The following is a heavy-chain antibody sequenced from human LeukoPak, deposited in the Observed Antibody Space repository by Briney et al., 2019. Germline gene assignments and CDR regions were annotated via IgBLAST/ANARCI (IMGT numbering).Heavy chain of an antibody. CDR3: ARDRYGDGFAHLDS. J-gene: IGHJ4*02. V-gene: IGHV1-2*02. CDR1: GYTFTDYF. CDR2: ITPNSGA. D-gene: IGHD5-24*01. Sequence: GASVTVSCKASGYTFTDYFMHWVRQAPGQGLEWMGWITPNSGANYAQNFQGRVTMTRDTSISTAYMELSGLRSGDSAVYYCARDRYGDGFAHLDSWGQGTLVTVSS.